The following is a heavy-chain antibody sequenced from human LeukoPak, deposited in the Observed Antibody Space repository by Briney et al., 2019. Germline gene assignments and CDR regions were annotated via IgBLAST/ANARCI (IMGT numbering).Heavy chain of an antibody. CDR1: GDSVSSNTAA. D-gene: IGHD1-1*01. J-gene: IGHJ3*02. CDR3: VRDGQLGYDALDI. CDR2: TYYRSKWYN. V-gene: IGHV6-1*01. Sequence: SQTLSLTCAISGDSVSSNTAAWNWIRQSPSRCLEWLGRTYYRSKWYNDYAVSVRGRITVNPDTSQNEFSLQLNSVTPEDTAVYYCVRDGQLGYDALDIWGQGTLVTVSS.